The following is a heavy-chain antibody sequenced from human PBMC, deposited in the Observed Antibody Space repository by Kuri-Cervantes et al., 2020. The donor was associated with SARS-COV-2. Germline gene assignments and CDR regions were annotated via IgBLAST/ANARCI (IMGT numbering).Heavy chain of an antibody. V-gene: IGHV4-59*06. J-gene: IGHJ4*02. CDR2: IYYSGST. D-gene: IGHD6-13*01. CDR3: ASSSSQIAAALPFDY. Sequence: SETLSLTCTVSGGSISSYYWSWIRQHPGKGLEWIGYIYYSGSTYYNPSLKSRVTISVDTSKNQFSLKLSSVTAADTAVYYCASSSSQIAAALPFDYWGQGTLVTVSS. CDR1: GGSISSYY.